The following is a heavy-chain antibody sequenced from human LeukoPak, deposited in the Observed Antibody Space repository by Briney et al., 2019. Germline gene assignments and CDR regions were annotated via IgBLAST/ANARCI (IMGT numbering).Heavy chain of an antibody. D-gene: IGHD6-19*01. J-gene: IGHJ4*02. CDR3: AREGWHKRDTAAFDH. CDR1: GYTFTGHY. V-gene: IGHV1-2*02. CDR2: INPNSGDR. Sequence: GASVKVSCKASGYTFTGHYMHWARQAPGQGLEWMGWINPNSGDRNSAQKFQGRVTMTRDTSISTVYMELSRLGPDDTAVYYCAREGWHKRDTAAFDHGGQRPLVTVS.